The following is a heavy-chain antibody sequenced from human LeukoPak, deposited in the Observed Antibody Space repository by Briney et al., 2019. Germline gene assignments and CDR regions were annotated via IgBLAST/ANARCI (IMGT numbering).Heavy chain of an antibody. D-gene: IGHD3-22*01. Sequence: GGSLRLSCAASGFTFSRYAMSWVRQAPGKGLEWVANIKEDGSEKYYVDSVKGRFTISRDNAKNSLSLQVNSLSAEDTAVYYCARSRSGYYEDYWGQGTLVTVSS. CDR3: ARSRSGYYEDY. CDR2: IKEDGSEK. V-gene: IGHV3-7*01. CDR1: GFTFSRYA. J-gene: IGHJ4*02.